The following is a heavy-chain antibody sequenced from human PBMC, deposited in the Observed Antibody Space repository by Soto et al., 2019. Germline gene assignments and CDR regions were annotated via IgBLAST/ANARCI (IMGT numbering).Heavy chain of an antibody. D-gene: IGHD3-10*01. V-gene: IGHV4-34*01. Sequence: SETLSLTCAVYGGSFSGYYWSWIRQPPGKGLEWIGEINHSGSTNYNPSLKSRVTISVDTSKNQFSLKLSSVTAADTAVYYCARATRLTMVRGVSSWFDPWGQGTLVTVSS. CDR1: GGSFSGYY. J-gene: IGHJ5*02. CDR2: INHSGST. CDR3: ARATRLTMVRGVSSWFDP.